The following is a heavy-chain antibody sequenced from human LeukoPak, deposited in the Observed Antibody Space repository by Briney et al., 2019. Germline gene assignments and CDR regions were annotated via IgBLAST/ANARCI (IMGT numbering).Heavy chain of an antibody. D-gene: IGHD3-10*01. CDR1: GESFSVHY. J-gene: IGHJ4*02. Sequence: SETLSLTCAVYGESFSVHYWTWIRQPPGRGLEWIGEINHSGSTTSNPSLNNRVTISVDTSKNQFSLKLTSVTAADTAVYYCARPRYGSASLDSWGQGTLVTVSS. CDR3: ARPRYGSASLDS. V-gene: IGHV4-34*01. CDR2: INHSGST.